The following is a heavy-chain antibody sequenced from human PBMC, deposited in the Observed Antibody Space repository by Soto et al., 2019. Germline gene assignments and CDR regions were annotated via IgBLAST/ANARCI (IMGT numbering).Heavy chain of an antibody. J-gene: IGHJ4*02. Sequence: QVQLQESGPGLVKPSGTLSLTCAVSGGSISSTNWWTWVRQSPGRGLEWIGEIYHSGTTNYSPSLKSRVNIAVDMSTNHFSLTLISVTAADMAVYYCAFPATADFDYWGKGILVTVSS. V-gene: IGHV4-4*02. D-gene: IGHD6-13*01. CDR3: AFPATADFDY. CDR1: GGSISSTNW. CDR2: IYHSGTT.